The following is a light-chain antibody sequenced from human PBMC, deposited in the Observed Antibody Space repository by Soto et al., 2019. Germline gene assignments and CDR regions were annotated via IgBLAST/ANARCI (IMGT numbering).Light chain of an antibody. V-gene: IGKV3-15*01. CDR2: GAF. CDR1: QSAGTN. CDR3: QQYNQWPIT. J-gene: IGKJ5*01. Sequence: MAQSPSTLCASVGDRVTIPCRASQSAGTNLAWYQQKPGQAPRLLIHGAFTRATGIPARFSGSGSGTEFTLTISSLQSEDFAVFYCQQYNQWPITFGQGTRLEIK.